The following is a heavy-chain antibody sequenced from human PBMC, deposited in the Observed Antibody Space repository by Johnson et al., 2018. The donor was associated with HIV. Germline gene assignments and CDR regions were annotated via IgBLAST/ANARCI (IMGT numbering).Heavy chain of an antibody. V-gene: IGHV3-30-3*01. D-gene: IGHD1-26*01. J-gene: IGHJ3*02. Sequence: QVQLVESGGGLVQPGRSLRLSCAASGFTFSSYAMHWVRQAPGKGLEWVAVISYDGINKYYADSVKGRFTISRDNSKNTLYRQMNSLRADDTAVFYCARDLRVGAIDGFDIWGQGTMVTVSS. CDR2: ISYDGINK. CDR3: ARDLRVGAIDGFDI. CDR1: GFTFSSYA.